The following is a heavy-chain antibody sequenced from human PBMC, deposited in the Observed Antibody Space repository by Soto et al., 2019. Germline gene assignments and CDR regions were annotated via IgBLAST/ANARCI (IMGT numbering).Heavy chain of an antibody. CDR1: GGTFSSYA. CDR3: ARVGGSSRYYYYGMDV. V-gene: IGHV1-69*01. Sequence: QVQLVQSVAEVKKPGSSVKVSCKASGGTFSSYAISWVRQAPGHGLEWMGGIIPIFGTANYAQKFQGSVTITADESTSTAYMELSSLRSEDTAVYYCARVGGSSRYYYYGMDVWGQGTTVTVSS. CDR2: IIPIFGTA. D-gene: IGHD6-6*01. J-gene: IGHJ6*02.